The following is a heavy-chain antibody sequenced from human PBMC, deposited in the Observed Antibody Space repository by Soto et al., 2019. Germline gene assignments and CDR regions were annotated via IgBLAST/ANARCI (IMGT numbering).Heavy chain of an antibody. Sequence: EVQLVEYGGGLVKPGGSLRLSCAASGFTFSTYSMNWVRQAPGKGLEWVSSISSSSSYIYYADSVKGGFTIPRDDAKNSRYLQMNSLRAEDTAGYYCARDRGGDLKAFDIWGQGTMVTVSS. D-gene: IGHD3-10*01. CDR2: ISSSSSYI. CDR1: GFTFSTYS. V-gene: IGHV3-21*01. J-gene: IGHJ3*02. CDR3: ARDRGGDLKAFDI.